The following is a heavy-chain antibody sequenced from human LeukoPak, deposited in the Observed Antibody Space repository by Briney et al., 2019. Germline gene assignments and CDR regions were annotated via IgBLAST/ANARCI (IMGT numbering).Heavy chain of an antibody. CDR2: IRYDGSNK. V-gene: IGHV3-30*02. D-gene: IGHD6-19*01. J-gene: IGHJ4*02. Sequence: GGSLRLSCAESGFTFSSYGMHWVRQAPGKGLEWVAFIRYDGSNKYYADSVKGRFTISRDNSKNTLYRQMNSLRAEDTAVYYCAKESSSGWYGWPYFDYWGQGTLVTVSS. CDR3: AKESSSGWYGWPYFDY. CDR1: GFTFSSYG.